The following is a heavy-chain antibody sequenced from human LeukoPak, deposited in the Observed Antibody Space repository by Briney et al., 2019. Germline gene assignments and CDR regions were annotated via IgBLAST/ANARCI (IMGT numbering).Heavy chain of an antibody. Sequence: SETLSLTCTVSGGSMSSFCWSWIRQFPGKGLEWIGYIYPSGNTNYNTSLKSRLTISADLSKNQFSLRLTSVTAADTAVYYCARRSSGHPYFFDYWSQGTLVTVSS. CDR2: IYPSGNT. J-gene: IGHJ4*02. CDR3: ARRSSGHPYFFDY. CDR1: GGSMSSFC. V-gene: IGHV4-59*08. D-gene: IGHD3-22*01.